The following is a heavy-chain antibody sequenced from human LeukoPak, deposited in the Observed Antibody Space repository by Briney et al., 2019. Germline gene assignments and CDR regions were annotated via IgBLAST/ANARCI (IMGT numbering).Heavy chain of an antibody. Sequence: GGSLRPSCAASGFTFSSYAMHWFRQAPGNGRDRVAIISSAGSNKYYADSVKGRFTISRDNSKNTLYLQMNSLRAEDTAVYYCARDNAQDSSGYYDDAFDIWGQGTMVTVSS. CDR2: ISSAGSNK. J-gene: IGHJ3*02. D-gene: IGHD3-22*01. V-gene: IGHV3-30-3*01. CDR1: GFTFSSYA. CDR3: ARDNAQDSSGYYDDAFDI.